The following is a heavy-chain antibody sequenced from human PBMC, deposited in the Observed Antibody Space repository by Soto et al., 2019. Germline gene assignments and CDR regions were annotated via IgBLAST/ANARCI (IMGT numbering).Heavy chain of an antibody. J-gene: IGHJ5*02. CDR1: GGTFKRYA. Sequence: QVQLVQSGAEVKKSGSSVKISCKTAGGTFKRYAISWVRQAPGRGLEWMGAIIPMFGSPNYAQKFQGRLTITADESTNTVYMEMSRLRFDDTSLYYCARDGGHTYGLGRGQPFYPWGQGILVTVSS. D-gene: IGHD4-17*01. CDR2: IIPMFGSP. V-gene: IGHV1-69*01. CDR3: ARDGGHTYGLGRGQPFYP.